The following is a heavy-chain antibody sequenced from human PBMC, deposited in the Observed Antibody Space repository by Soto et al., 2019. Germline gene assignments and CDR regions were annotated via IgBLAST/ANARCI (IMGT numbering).Heavy chain of an antibody. CDR2: IKRHGSEK. CDR1: GFTFSSYS. Sequence: GGSLRLSCAASGFTFSSYSMSWVRQAPGKGLEWVANIKRHGSEKYYVDSVKGRFTISRDSAENSLYLQMNSLRAEDTAVYYCARVVGAPNWFDPWGQGTLVTVSS. D-gene: IGHD1-26*01. V-gene: IGHV3-7*04. CDR3: ARVVGAPNWFDP. J-gene: IGHJ5*02.